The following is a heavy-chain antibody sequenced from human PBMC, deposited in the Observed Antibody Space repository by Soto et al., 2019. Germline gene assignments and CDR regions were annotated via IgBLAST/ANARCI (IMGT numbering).Heavy chain of an antibody. J-gene: IGHJ4*02. CDR1: GFSLSTSGVG. Sequence: QITLKESGPTLVKPTQTLTLTCTFSGFSLSTSGVGVGWIRQPPGKALEWLALIYWDDDKRYSPSLKSRLTITKDTSKNLVVLTMTNMDPVDTATYYCAHSPKPAPGYYFDYWGQGTLVTVSS. CDR3: AHSPKPAPGYYFDY. CDR2: IYWDDDK. V-gene: IGHV2-5*02.